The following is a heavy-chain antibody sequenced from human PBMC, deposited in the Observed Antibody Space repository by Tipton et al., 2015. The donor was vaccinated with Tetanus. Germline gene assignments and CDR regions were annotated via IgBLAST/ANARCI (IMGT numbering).Heavy chain of an antibody. Sequence: TLSLTCTVSGASIRGSGFFWNWVRQHPETGLEWIGYIYYSGDTYINPSFKSRVTMSVDTSKNQLSLHVSSVTVADTAVYYCARDQGGGRVVRMNWLDPWGQGTLVTVSS. CDR1: GASIRGSGFF. CDR2: IYYSGDT. V-gene: IGHV4-31*03. J-gene: IGHJ5*02. CDR3: ARDQGGGRVVRMNWLDP. D-gene: IGHD6-6*01.